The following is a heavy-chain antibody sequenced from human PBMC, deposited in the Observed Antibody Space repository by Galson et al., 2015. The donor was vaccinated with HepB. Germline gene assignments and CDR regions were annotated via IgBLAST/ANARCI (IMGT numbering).Heavy chain of an antibody. CDR2: IWYDGSNK. CDR3: ARDGAVVTPGWFDP. D-gene: IGHD4-23*01. Sequence: SLRLSCAASGFTFSSYAMHWVRQAPGKGLEWVAVIWYDGSNKYYADSVKGRFTISRDNSKNTLYLQMNSLRAEDTAVYYCARDGAVVTPGWFDPWGQGTLVTVSS. V-gene: IGHV3-33*08. CDR1: GFTFSSYA. J-gene: IGHJ5*02.